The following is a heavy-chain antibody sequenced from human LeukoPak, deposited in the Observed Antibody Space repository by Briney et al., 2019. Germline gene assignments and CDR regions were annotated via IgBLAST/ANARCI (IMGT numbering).Heavy chain of an antibody. Sequence: SETLSLTCAVYGGSFSGYYWSWIRQPPGKGLEWIGEINHSGSTNYNPSLKSRVTISVDTSKNQFSLQLNSATPEDTAVYYCARGRGGGWYFSVAFDIWGQGTMVTVSS. CDR3: ARGRGGGWYFSVAFDI. D-gene: IGHD6-19*01. CDR1: GGSFSGYY. J-gene: IGHJ3*02. CDR2: INHSGST. V-gene: IGHV4-34*01.